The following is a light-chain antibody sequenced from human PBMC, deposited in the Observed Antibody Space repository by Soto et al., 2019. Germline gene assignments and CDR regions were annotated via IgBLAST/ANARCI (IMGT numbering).Light chain of an antibody. CDR2: GAS. V-gene: IGKV3-15*01. Sequence: EMVMTQSPATLSVSPGEGATLSCRASQSISTNLAWYQQKPGQAPRLLIYGASTRATDIPARFSGSGSGTEFTLTISSMQSEDFAVYYCQHYNNWPPLTFGGGTKVEIK. CDR3: QHYNNWPPLT. J-gene: IGKJ4*01. CDR1: QSISTN.